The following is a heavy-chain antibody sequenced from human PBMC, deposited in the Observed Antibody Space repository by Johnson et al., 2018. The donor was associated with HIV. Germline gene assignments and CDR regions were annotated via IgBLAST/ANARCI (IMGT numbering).Heavy chain of an antibody. CDR1: GFIFSDYY. V-gene: IGHV3-11*04. Sequence: QVQLVESGGGLVQPGGSLRLSCAASGFIFSDYYITWIRQAPGKGLESISYISSSGRTIYYADSVKGRFTMSRDNAKKSLYLQMNSLRAEDTAVYYCAREEGTDILTRGDAFDIWGRGTMVTVSS. CDR2: ISSSGRTI. J-gene: IGHJ3*02. D-gene: IGHD3-9*01. CDR3: AREEGTDILTRGDAFDI.